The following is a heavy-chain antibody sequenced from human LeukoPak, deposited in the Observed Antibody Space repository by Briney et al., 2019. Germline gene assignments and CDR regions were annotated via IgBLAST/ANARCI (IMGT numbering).Heavy chain of an antibody. CDR1: GFTFSSYA. Sequence: GGSLRLSCAASGFTFSSYAMHWVRQAPGKGLEWVAVISYGGSNKYYADSVKGRFTISRDNSKNTLYLQMNSLRAEDTAVYYCARDGSSSWYFDYWGQGTLVTVSS. CDR3: ARDGSSSWYFDY. CDR2: ISYGGSNK. D-gene: IGHD6-13*01. V-gene: IGHV3-30-3*01. J-gene: IGHJ4*02.